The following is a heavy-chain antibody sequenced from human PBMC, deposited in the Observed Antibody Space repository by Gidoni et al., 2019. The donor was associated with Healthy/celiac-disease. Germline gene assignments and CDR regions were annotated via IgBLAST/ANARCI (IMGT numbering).Heavy chain of an antibody. CDR2: IWYDGSNK. CDR3: AREGEDYYYGMDV. Sequence: QVQLVESGGGVVQPGRSLRLSCAASGFTFSSSGMHWVRQAPGKGLEWVAVIWYDGSNKYYADSVKGRFTISRDNSKNTLYLQMNSLRAEDTAVYYCAREGEDYYYGMDVWGQGTTVTVSS. CDR1: GFTFSSSG. D-gene: IGHD3-16*01. J-gene: IGHJ6*02. V-gene: IGHV3-33*01.